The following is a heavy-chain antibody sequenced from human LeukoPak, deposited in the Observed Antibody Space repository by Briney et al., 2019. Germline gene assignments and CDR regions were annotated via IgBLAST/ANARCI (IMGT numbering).Heavy chain of an antibody. CDR2: IYYSGST. D-gene: IGHD5-12*01. CDR3: ARGRNVAIPRNYYFDY. CDR1: GGSISSYY. J-gene: IGHJ4*02. Sequence: SETLSLTCTVSGGSISSYYWSWIRQPPGKGLEWIGYIYYSGSTNYNPSLKSRVTISVDTSKNQFSLKLSSVTAADTAVYYCARGRNVAIPRNYYFDYWGQGTLVTVSS. V-gene: IGHV4-59*01.